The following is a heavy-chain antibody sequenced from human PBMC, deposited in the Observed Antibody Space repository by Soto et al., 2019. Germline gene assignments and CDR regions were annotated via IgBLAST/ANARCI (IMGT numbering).Heavy chain of an antibody. J-gene: IGHJ4*02. CDR3: ARGPAVRSPIDY. CDR2: INHSGST. V-gene: IGHV4-34*01. D-gene: IGHD4-4*01. Sequence: NPSVTLSLTCAVYGGSFSCYYWSWIRQPPGKGLEWIGEINHSGSTNYNPSLKSRVTISVDTSKNQFSLKLSSVTAADTAVYYCARGPAVRSPIDYWGQGTLVTVSS. CDR1: GGSFSCYY.